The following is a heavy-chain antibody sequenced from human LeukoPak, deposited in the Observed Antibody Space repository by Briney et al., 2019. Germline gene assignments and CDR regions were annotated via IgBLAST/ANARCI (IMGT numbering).Heavy chain of an antibody. D-gene: IGHD6-19*01. J-gene: IGHJ4*02. CDR2: INHSGST. CDR3: ARGWDSSGWCDY. Sequence: PSETLSLTCAVYGGSFSGYYWSWIRQPPGKGLEWIGEINHSGSTNYNPSLKSRVTISVDTSKNQFSLKLSSVTAADTAVYYCARGWDSSGWCDYWGQGTLVTVSS. CDR1: GGSFSGYY. V-gene: IGHV4-34*01.